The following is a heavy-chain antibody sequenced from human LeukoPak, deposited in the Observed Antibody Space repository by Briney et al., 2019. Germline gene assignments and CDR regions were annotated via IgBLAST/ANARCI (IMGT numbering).Heavy chain of an antibody. J-gene: IGHJ4*02. CDR1: GFTFDDYA. D-gene: IGHD5/OR15-5a*01. CDR2: ISWNSGSI. CDR3: AKDIGVVSTAGSFDY. Sequence: PGRSLRLSCAASGFTFDDYAMHWVRQAPGKGLEWVSRISWNSGSIGYADSVKGRFTISRENAKNSLYLQMNSLRAEDTALYYCAKDIGVVSTAGSFDYWGQGTLVTVSS. V-gene: IGHV3-9*01.